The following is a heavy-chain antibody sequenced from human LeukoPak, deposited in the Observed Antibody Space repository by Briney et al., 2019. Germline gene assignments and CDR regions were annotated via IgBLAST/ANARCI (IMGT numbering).Heavy chain of an antibody. Sequence: PSETLSLTXTVSGGSINXXXXXXIXQXAXXXXXXXXXIYSXXXXNXXPSXXXXXXIXVDTSKNQFSLKLNSVTAADXAVYYCARDKSSSPYNWFDPWGQGTLVTVSS. V-gene: IGHV4-4*07. CDR1: GGSINXXX. CDR2: IYSXXXX. CDR3: ARDKSSSPYNWFDP. D-gene: IGHD6-13*01. J-gene: IGHJ5*02.